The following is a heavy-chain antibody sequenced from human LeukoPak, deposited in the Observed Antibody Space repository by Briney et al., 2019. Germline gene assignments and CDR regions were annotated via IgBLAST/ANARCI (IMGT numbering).Heavy chain of an antibody. D-gene: IGHD3-10*01. J-gene: IGHJ4*02. V-gene: IGHV3-66*01. CDR2: IYSGGRT. Sequence: LSLTCTVSGDSISSGDYYWSWVRQAPGKGLEWVSVIYSGGRTDYADSVKGRFTISRDNSRNMLYLQMNSLRPEDTAVYYCARENGRGVISPYFDYWGQGTLVTVSS. CDR3: ARENGRGVISPYFDY. CDR1: GDSISSGDYY.